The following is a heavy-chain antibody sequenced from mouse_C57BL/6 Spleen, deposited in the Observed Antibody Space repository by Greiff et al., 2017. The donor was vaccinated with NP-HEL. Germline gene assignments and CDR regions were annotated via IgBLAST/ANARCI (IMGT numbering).Heavy chain of an antibody. CDR1: GFSLTSYG. V-gene: IGHV2-5*01. Sequence: QVQLQQSGPGLVQPSQSLSITCTVSGFSLTSYGVHWVRQSPGKGLEWLGVIWGGGSTDYNAAFMSRLSITKDNSKSQIYFKMNSLQADDTAIYYCARDGYDENYAMDYWGQGTSVTVSS. D-gene: IGHD2-2*01. CDR2: IWGGGST. CDR3: ARDGYDENYAMDY. J-gene: IGHJ4*01.